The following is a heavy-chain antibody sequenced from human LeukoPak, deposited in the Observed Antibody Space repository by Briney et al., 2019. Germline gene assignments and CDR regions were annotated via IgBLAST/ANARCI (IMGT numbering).Heavy chain of an antibody. CDR3: ARDSSYYYDSSGLNDAFDI. CDR2: INWNGGST. V-gene: IGHV3-20*04. D-gene: IGHD3-22*01. J-gene: IGHJ3*02. Sequence: GGSLRLSCAASGFTFDDYGMSWVRQAPGKGLEWVSGINWNGGSTGYADSVKGRFTISRDNAKNSLYLQMNSLRAEDTALYYCARDSSYYYDSSGLNDAFDIWGQGTMVTVSS. CDR1: GFTFDDYG.